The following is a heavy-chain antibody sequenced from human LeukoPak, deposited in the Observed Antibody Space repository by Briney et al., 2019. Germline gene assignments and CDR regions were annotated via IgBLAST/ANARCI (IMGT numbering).Heavy chain of an antibody. CDR2: MHHTGST. V-gene: IGHV4-38-2*01. Sequence: SETLSLTCSVSGYSINSGYHWGWIRQPPGKGLEWIAIMHHTGSTHYNPSLQSRVTISIDTSKNHFSLKLRSVSAADTAIYYCATSEGGGFFDYWGQGTPVTVS. D-gene: IGHD4-23*01. J-gene: IGHJ4*02. CDR1: GYSINSGYH. CDR3: ATSEGGGFFDY.